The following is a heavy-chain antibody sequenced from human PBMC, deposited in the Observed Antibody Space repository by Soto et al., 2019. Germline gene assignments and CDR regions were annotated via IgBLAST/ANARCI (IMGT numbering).Heavy chain of an antibody. V-gene: IGHV3-21*01. D-gene: IGHD3-10*01. CDR1: GFTFSSYS. CDR2: ISSSSSYR. J-gene: IGHJ6*02. Sequence: EVQLVESGGGLVKPGVSLRLSCAASGFTFSSYSMNWVRQAPGKGLEWVSSISSSSSYRYYANSLKGRFTISRDNAKNSLYLQMNSLRAEDTAVYYCARVESGFGETPPYGMDVWGQGTTVTVSS. CDR3: ARVESGFGETPPYGMDV.